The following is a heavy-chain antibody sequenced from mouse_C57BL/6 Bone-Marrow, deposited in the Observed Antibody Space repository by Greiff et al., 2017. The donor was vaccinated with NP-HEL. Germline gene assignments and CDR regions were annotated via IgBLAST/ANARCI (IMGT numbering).Heavy chain of an antibody. V-gene: IGHV1-55*01. CDR3: ARSPCSSGYRFAY. CDR1: GYTFTSYW. Sequence: QVQLQQSGAELVKPGASVKMSCKASGYTFTSYWITWVKQRPGQGLEWIGDIYPGSGSTNYNEKFKSKATLTVDTSSSTAYMQLSSLTSEDSAVYYCARSPCSSGYRFAYWGQGTLVTVSA. CDR2: IYPGSGST. J-gene: IGHJ3*01. D-gene: IGHD3-2*02.